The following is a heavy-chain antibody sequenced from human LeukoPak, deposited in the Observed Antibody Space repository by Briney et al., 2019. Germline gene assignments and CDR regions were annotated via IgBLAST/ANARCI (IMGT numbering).Heavy chain of an antibody. CDR3: ARYDYDWYMDL. Sequence: PSETLSLTCTVSGGSISSYYWSWIRQPPGQGLEWLGYIYNTGTTYYNASLESRVTISIDTSNNQFYLKLSSMTAADTAVYYCARYDYDWYMDLWGRGTLVTVSS. J-gene: IGHJ2*01. CDR1: GGSISSYY. V-gene: IGHV4-4*09. CDR2: IYNTGTT. D-gene: IGHD4-17*01.